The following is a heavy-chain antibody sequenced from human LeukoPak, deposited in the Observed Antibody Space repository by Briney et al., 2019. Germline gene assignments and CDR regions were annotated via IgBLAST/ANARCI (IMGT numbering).Heavy chain of an antibody. J-gene: IGHJ4*02. CDR1: GFIFSDYS. V-gene: IGHV3-23*01. D-gene: IGHD3-10*01. CDR3: ARVHYYGSGSYYDM. CDR2: IYISGDST. Sequence: LAGGSLRLSCAVSGFIFSDYSMGWVRQAPGQGLEWVSSIYISGDSTFFADSVKGRFTISRDNSKNTVYLQMNSLKAEDTAVYYCARVHYYGSGSYYDMRGPGTLVTVSS.